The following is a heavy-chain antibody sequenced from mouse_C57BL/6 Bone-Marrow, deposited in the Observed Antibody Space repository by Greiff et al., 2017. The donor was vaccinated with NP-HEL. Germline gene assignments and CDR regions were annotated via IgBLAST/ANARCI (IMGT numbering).Heavy chain of an antibody. D-gene: IGHD2-5*01. J-gene: IGHJ4*01. CDR1: GFTFSSYT. Sequence: EVQVVESGGGLVKPGGSLKLSCAASGFTFSSYTMSWVRQTPEKRLEWVATISGGGGNTYYPDSVKGRFTISRDNAKNTLYLQMSSLRSEDTALYYCARAYYSNYDYAMDYWGQGTSVTVSS. CDR2: ISGGGGNT. V-gene: IGHV5-9*01. CDR3: ARAYYSNYDYAMDY.